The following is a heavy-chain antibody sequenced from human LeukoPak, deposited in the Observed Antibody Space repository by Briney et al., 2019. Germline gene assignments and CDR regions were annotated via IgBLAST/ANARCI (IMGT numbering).Heavy chain of an antibody. CDR1: GGSISSSSYY. CDR3: ARGAVGATGRFDP. V-gene: IGHV4-39*07. Sequence: SETLSLTCTVSGGSISSSSYYWGWIRQPPGKGLEWIGSIYYSGSTYYNPSLKSRVTISVDRSKNQFSLKLSSVTAADTAVYYCARGAVGATGRFDPWGQGTLVTVSS. J-gene: IGHJ5*02. D-gene: IGHD1-26*01. CDR2: IYYSGST.